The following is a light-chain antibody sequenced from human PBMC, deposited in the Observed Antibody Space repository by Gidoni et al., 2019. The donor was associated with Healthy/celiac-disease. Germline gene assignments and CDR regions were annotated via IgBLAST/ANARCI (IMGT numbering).Light chain of an antibody. CDR2: DAS. Sequence: DINMTQSPSSLSASVGDRVPITCQASQDISNYLNWYQQKPGKAPKLLIYDASNLETGVPSRFSGSVSGTDFTFTISSLQPEDIATYYCQQYDNLPPLTFGGGTKVEIK. V-gene: IGKV1-33*01. CDR1: QDISNY. J-gene: IGKJ4*01. CDR3: QQYDNLPPLT.